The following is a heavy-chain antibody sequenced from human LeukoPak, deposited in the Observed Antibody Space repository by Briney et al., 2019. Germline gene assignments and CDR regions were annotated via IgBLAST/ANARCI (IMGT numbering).Heavy chain of an antibody. J-gene: IGHJ4*02. CDR2: ISYDGSNK. CDR1: GFTSSSYA. V-gene: IGHV3-30-3*01. CDR3: ARATYGSSTSCLDY. Sequence: GRSLRLSCAASGFTSSSYAMHWVRQAPGKGLEWVAVISYDGSNKYYADSVKGRFTISRDNSKNTLYLQMNSLRAEDTAVYYCARATYGSSTSCLDYWGQGTLVTVSS. D-gene: IGHD2-2*01.